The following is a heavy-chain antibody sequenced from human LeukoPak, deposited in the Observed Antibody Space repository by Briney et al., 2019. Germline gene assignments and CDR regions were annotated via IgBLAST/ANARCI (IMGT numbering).Heavy chain of an antibody. Sequence: PGGSLRLSCAASGFTFCDYYMSWIRQALGKGLEWLSYLSISSSYTNYADSVKGRFTISRDNTKNSLYLQMNSLRAEDTAVYYCARDRGVMTTDAFDIWGQGTMVTVSS. CDR2: LSISSSYT. D-gene: IGHD3-10*01. CDR1: GFTFCDYY. V-gene: IGHV3-11*05. CDR3: ARDRGVMTTDAFDI. J-gene: IGHJ3*02.